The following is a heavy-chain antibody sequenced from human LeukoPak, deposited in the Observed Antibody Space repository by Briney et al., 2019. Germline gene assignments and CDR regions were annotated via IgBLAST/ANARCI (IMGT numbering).Heavy chain of an antibody. J-gene: IGHJ4*02. Sequence: PSETLSLTCTVSGDSISSSTYYWGWIRQPPGKGLEWIGNIYSSGSTYYNPSLKSRVTISVDTSKNQFSLNLRSVTAADTAVYYCAGLWDYYDTSGPALGHWGQGTLVTVSS. V-gene: IGHV4-39*01. CDR3: AGLWDYYDTSGPALGH. CDR1: GDSISSSTYY. CDR2: IYSSGST. D-gene: IGHD3-22*01.